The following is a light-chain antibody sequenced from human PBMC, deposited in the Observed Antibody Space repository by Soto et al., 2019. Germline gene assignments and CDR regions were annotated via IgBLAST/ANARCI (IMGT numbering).Light chain of an antibody. CDR2: ATS. V-gene: IGKV1-39*01. CDR3: QQSDRTPRT. J-gene: IGKJ1*01. CDR1: QSISSN. Sequence: DIQMTQSPSSLSASVGDRVTITCRAGQSISSNLNWYQQKPGKAPKLLIYATSSLQSGVPSRFSGSGSGTGFTLTISSLQPEDSATYYCQQSDRTPRTFGQGTKLEIK.